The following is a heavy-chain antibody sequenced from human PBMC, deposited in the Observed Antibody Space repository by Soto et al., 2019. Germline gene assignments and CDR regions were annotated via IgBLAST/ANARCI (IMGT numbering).Heavy chain of an antibody. Sequence: WGSLRLSCASSGFTFSSYAVSWVRHPPGKGPEWISSISGSGSTIYYADSVKGRFTISRDNSKNTLYLQMSSLRAEDTGVYYCAKVFYYYDSSGYYYFDSWGQGTLVTV. CDR3: AKVFYYYDSSGYYYFDS. D-gene: IGHD3-22*01. J-gene: IGHJ4*02. CDR1: GFTFSSYA. CDR2: ISGSGSTI. V-gene: IGHV3-23*01.